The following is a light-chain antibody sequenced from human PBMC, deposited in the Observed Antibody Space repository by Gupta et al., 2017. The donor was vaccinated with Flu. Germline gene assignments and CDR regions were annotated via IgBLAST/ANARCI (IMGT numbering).Light chain of an antibody. Sequence: QSPLTQPAAVSGSPGQSITISCTGTSSDVGGYNYVSWYQQHPGKAPKLMIYDVYNRPSGVSDRFSGSKPGNTASLTISALQAEDEADYYCTSYTYSSTWVFGGGTTLTVL. CDR3: TSYTYSSTWV. CDR2: DVY. J-gene: IGLJ3*02. CDR1: SSDVGGYNY. V-gene: IGLV2-14*01.